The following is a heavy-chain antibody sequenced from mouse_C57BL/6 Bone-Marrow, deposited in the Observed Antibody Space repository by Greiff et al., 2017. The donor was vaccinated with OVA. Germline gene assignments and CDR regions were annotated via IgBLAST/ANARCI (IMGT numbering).Heavy chain of an antibody. CDR1: GYSITSGYY. V-gene: IGHV3-6*01. CDR3: TNCRFAY. J-gene: IGHJ3*01. D-gene: IGHD4-1*01. Sequence: ESGPGLVKPSQSLSLTCSVTGYSITSGYYWNWIRQFPGNKLEWMGYISYDGSNKYNPSLKNRISITRDTSKNQFFLKLNSVTTEDTATYYCTNCRFAYWGQGTLVTVSA. CDR2: ISYDGSN.